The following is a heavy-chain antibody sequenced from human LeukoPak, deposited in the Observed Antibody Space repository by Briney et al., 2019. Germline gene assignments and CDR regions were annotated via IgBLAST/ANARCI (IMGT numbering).Heavy chain of an antibody. D-gene: IGHD7-27*01. CDR2: IKQDGSEK. J-gene: IGHJ4*02. Sequence: GGSLRLSCAASGFTVSSNYMSWVRQAPGKGLEWVANIKQDGSEKYYVDSVKGRFTISRDNAKNSLYLQMNSLRAEDTAVYYCARFPLLGTGDYWGQGTLVTVSS. V-gene: IGHV3-7*01. CDR1: GFTVSSNY. CDR3: ARFPLLGTGDY.